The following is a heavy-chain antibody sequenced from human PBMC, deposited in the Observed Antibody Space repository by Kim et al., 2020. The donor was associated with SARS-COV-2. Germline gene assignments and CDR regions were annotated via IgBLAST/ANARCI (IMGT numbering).Heavy chain of an antibody. CDR3: ATVGHIVLLPTSANYY. CDR1: GDSISGNNYY. Sequence: SETLSLTCTVSGDSISGNNYYWGWIRQPPGKGLEWIGSIYYSGNTYYSPSLKSRLTMSVDPSKNQFSLRLNSVTAADTAVYYCATVGHIVLLPTSANYY. V-gene: IGHV4-39*01. J-gene: IGHJ6*01. D-gene: IGHD2-2*01. CDR2: IYYSGNT.